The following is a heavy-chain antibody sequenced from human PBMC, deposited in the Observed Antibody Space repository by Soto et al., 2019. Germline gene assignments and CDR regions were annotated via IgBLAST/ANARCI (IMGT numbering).Heavy chain of an antibody. J-gene: IGHJ4*02. CDR1: GYTFTAYY. V-gene: IGHV1-2*02. D-gene: IGHD3-22*01. CDR2: INPNSGGT. CDR3: AKDAVYNDGLWLMDH. Sequence: GASVKVSCKASGYTFTAYYMHWVRQAPGQGLEWMGWINPNSGGTNYAQKFQGRFTISKDISKNTLYLQMNSLRADDTAVYYCAKDAVYNDGLWLMDHWGQGTLVTVSS.